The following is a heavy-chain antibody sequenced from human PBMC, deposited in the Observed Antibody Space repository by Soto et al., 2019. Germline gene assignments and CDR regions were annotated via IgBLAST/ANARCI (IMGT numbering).Heavy chain of an antibody. CDR2: IFHSGIT. J-gene: IGHJ5*01. CDR1: GGSFNNDY. V-gene: IGHV4-59*01. Sequence: SETLSLTCTISGGSFNNDYWTWIRQSPGKGLEWIGYIFHSGITDYNPSVKSRVTISIDNSKNLFSLKLTSVTAADTAVYYCARDRYFYDRAGYYRTLDSWGQGILVTVSS. CDR3: ARDRYFYDRAGYYRTLDS. D-gene: IGHD3-22*01.